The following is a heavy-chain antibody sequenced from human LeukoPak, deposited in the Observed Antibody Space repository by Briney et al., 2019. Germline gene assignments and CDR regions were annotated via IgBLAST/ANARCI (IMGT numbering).Heavy chain of an antibody. CDR3: ASKQGDY. V-gene: IGHV3-7*01. J-gene: IGHJ4*02. CDR1: GFTFNSYW. CDR2: INPDGSGK. Sequence: YPGGSLRLSCAASGFTFNSYWMIWVRQAPGKGLEWVANINPDGSGKYYVDSVKGRFTISRDNAKKSLYLQMNSLRAEDTAVYYCASKQGDYWGQGTLVTVSS.